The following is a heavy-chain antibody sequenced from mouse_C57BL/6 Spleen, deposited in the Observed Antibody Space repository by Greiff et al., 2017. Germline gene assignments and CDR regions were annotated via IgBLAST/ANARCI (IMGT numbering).Heavy chain of an antibody. J-gene: IGHJ4*01. Sequence: EVQLVESGGDLVKPGGSLKLSCAASGFTFSSYGMSWVRPTPDKRLEWVATISSGGSYTYYPDSVKGRFTISRDNAKNTLYLQMSSLKSEDTAMYYCARMGDYDYGDYAMDYWGQGTSVTVSS. CDR3: ARMGDYDYGDYAMDY. CDR2: ISSGGSYT. V-gene: IGHV5-6*01. CDR1: GFTFSSYG. D-gene: IGHD2-4*01.